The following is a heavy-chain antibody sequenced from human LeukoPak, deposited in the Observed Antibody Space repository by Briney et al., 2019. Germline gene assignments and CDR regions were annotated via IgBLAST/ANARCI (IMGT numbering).Heavy chain of an antibody. CDR1: GFTFSSYS. V-gene: IGHV3-21*04. D-gene: IGHD3-9*01. J-gene: IGHJ3*01. CDR2: IGSSSSCI. Sequence: PGGSLRLSCAASGFTFSSYSMNWVRQAPGKGLEWLSSIGSSSSCINYADSVTGRFTISRDNARNSLFLQMNSLRAEDTAVYYCARLAGRNYNILTGYLSLDAFDFWGQGTMVTVSS. CDR3: ARLAGRNYNILTGYLSLDAFDF.